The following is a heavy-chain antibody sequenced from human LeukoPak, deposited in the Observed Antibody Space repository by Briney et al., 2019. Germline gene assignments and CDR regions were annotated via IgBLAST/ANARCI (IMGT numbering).Heavy chain of an antibody. Sequence: SETLSLTCTVSGDSISNYYWSWIRQPAGKGLEWIGRIYTSGSTDSNPSLKSRVTMSVDTSKNQFSLKLTSVTAADTAVYYCARGPPPDFDYWGQGTLVTVSS. CDR3: ARGPPPDFDY. CDR2: IYTSGST. J-gene: IGHJ4*02. CDR1: GDSISNYY. V-gene: IGHV4-4*07.